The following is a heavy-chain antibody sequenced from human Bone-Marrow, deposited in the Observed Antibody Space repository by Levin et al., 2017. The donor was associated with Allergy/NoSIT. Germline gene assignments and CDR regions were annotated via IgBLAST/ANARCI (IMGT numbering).Heavy chain of an antibody. CDR2: IIPIFGTA. D-gene: IGHD6-19*01. J-gene: IGHJ4*02. Sequence: VASVKVSCKASGGTFSSYAISWVRQAPGQGLEWMGGIIPIFGTANYAQKFQGRVTITADKSTSTAYMELSSLRSEDTAVYYCAGAVAGTVPPYYFDYWGQGTLVTVSS. CDR3: AGAVAGTVPPYYFDY. CDR1: GGTFSSYA. V-gene: IGHV1-69*06.